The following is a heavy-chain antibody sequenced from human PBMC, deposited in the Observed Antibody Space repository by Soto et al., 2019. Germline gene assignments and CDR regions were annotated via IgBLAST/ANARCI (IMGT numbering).Heavy chain of an antibody. CDR1: GGSFSGYY. D-gene: IGHD2-15*01. V-gene: IGHV4-34*01. Sequence: QVQLQQWGAGLLKPSETLSLTCAVYGGSFSGYYWSWIRQPPGKGLEWIGEINHRGSTNYNPSLKRRVAISVDTSKNQFSLKLNSVTAADTAVYYCARGSRVRIPAASGRDYYSHGLAVWGQGTAVTVSS. CDR2: INHRGST. CDR3: ARGSRVRIPAASGRDYYSHGLAV. J-gene: IGHJ6*02.